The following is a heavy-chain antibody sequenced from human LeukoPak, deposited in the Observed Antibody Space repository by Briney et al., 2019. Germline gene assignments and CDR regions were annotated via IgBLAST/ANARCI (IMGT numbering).Heavy chain of an antibody. Sequence: SETLSLTCAVYGGSFSGYYWSWIRQPPGKGLEWIGEINHSGSTNYNPSLKSRVTISVDTSKNQFSLKLSSVTAADTAVYYCARGPLGYCSGGSCYYPLDYWGQGTLVTVFS. CDR3: ARGPLGYCSGGSCYYPLDY. CDR2: INHSGST. D-gene: IGHD2-15*01. V-gene: IGHV4-34*01. CDR1: GGSFSGYY. J-gene: IGHJ4*02.